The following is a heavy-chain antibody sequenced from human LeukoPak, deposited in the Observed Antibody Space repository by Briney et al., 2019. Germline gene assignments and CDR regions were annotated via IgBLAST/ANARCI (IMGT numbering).Heavy chain of an antibody. CDR1: GYTFTGYY. CDR3: ARRSPELPRD. D-gene: IGHD1-26*01. J-gene: IGHJ4*02. Sequence: GASVKVSCKASGYTFTGYYMHCVRQAPGQGLEWMGWINPNSGGTNYAQKSQGRVTMTRDTSISTAYMELSRLRADDTAVYYCARRSPELPRDWGQGTLVTVSS. V-gene: IGHV1-2*02. CDR2: INPNSGGT.